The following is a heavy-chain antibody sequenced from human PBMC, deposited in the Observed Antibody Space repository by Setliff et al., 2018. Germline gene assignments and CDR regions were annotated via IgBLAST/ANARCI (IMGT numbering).Heavy chain of an antibody. CDR3: IVNMVRPVTGLDS. V-gene: IGHV1-46*01. Sequence: ASVKVSCKASGHSLTSNHFHWGRQAPGKGLEWMGTINPNDGYTIYAPAFQGRVAMTTDTSTGTAYMELSGLTSSDTAIYYCIVNMVRPVTGLDSWGPGTLVTVSS. CDR1: GHSLTSNH. CDR2: INPNDGYT. D-gene: IGHD2-15*01. J-gene: IGHJ4*02.